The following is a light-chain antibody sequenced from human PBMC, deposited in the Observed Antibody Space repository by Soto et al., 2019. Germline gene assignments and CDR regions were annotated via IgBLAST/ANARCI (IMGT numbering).Light chain of an antibody. CDR3: QQRSNWPLT. V-gene: IGKV3-11*01. CDR1: PSVSSY. J-gene: IGKJ4*01. Sequence: EIVLTQSPATLSLSPGERATLSCRASPSVSSYLALYQQRPGQAPRLLMYDASNRATGIPARFSGSGSGTDFSLTISSMEPEDFALYYCQQRSNWPLTFGGGTKVE. CDR2: DAS.